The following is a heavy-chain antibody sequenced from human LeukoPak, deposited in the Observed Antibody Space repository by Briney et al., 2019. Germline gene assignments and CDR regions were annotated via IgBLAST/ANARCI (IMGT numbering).Heavy chain of an antibody. V-gene: IGHV3-48*01. CDR2: ISGSGNTM. D-gene: IGHD3-9*01. CDR1: GFTFSSYT. J-gene: IGHJ4*02. Sequence: GGSLRLSCSASGFTFSSYTMNWVRQAPGKGLEWVSYISGSGNTMYYADSVKGRFTISRDNAKNSLYLQMNSLRAEDTAVYYCTTGLRYFDWPYLDYWGQGTLVTVSS. CDR3: TTGLRYFDWPYLDY.